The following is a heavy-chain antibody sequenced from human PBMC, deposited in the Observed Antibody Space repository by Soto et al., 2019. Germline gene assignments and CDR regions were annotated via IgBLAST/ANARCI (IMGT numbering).Heavy chain of an antibody. CDR2: IDWDDDK. Sequence: ESGPTLGNPTQTLTLTCTFSGFSLSTSGMRVSWIRQPPGKALEWLARIDWDDDKFYNTSLKTRLTISKDSSKNQVVLTMTNMDPVDTAAYYCARMFHCSGGTCPFDYWGQGALVTVSS. J-gene: IGHJ4*02. CDR3: ARMFHCSGGTCPFDY. D-gene: IGHD2-15*01. V-gene: IGHV2-70*04. CDR1: GFSLSTSGMR.